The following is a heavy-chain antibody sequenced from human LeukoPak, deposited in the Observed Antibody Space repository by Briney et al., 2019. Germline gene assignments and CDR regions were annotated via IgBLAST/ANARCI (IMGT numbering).Heavy chain of an antibody. V-gene: IGHV4-30-2*01. J-gene: IGHJ6*02. D-gene: IGHD3-3*02. CDR1: GGSISSGGYS. CDR3: ARALGDYYYGMDV. CDR2: IYHSGST. Sequence: PSQTLSLTRAVSGGSISSGGYSWSWIRQPPGKGLEWIGYIYHSGSTYYNPSLKSRVTISVDRSKNQFSLKLSSVTAADTAVYYCARALGDYYYGMDVWGQGTTVTVSS.